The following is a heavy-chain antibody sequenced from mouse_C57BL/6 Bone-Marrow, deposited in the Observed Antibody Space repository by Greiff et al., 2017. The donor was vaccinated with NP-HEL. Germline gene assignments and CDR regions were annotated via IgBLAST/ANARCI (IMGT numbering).Heavy chain of an antibody. J-gene: IGHJ2*01. Sequence: QVQLQQPGAELVKPGASVKLSCKASGYTFTSYWMQWVKQRPGQGLEWIGEIDPSDSYTNYNQKFKGKATLTVDTSSSTAYMQLSSLTSEDSAVYYCAGGYGSFDYWGQGTTLTVSA. CDR2: IDPSDSYT. D-gene: IGHD2-10*02. CDR1: GYTFTSYW. V-gene: IGHV1-50*01. CDR3: AGGYGSFDY.